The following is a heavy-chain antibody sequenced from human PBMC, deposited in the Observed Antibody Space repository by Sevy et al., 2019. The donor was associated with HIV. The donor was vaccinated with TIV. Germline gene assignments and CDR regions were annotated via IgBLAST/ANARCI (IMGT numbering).Heavy chain of an antibody. V-gene: IGHV4-4*07. D-gene: IGHD2-2*01. Sequence: SETLSLTCTVSGGSISSYYWSWIRQPAGKGLEWIGRIYTSGSTNYNPSLKSRVTMSVDTSKNQFSLKLSSVTAADTAVYYWSRDWAVVVPAAIDWFDPWGQGTLVTVSS. CDR3: SRDWAVVVPAAIDWFDP. CDR2: IYTSGST. CDR1: GGSISSYY. J-gene: IGHJ5*02.